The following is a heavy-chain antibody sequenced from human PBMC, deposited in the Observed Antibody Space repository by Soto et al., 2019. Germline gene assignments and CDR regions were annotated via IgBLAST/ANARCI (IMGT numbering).Heavy chain of an antibody. V-gene: IGHV1-69*02. J-gene: IGHJ4*02. CDR3: ASSGYCSGGSCYGPFDY. D-gene: IGHD2-15*01. CDR2: IIPILGIA. CDR1: GGTFSSYT. Sequence: QVQLVQSGAEVKKPGSSVKVSCKASGGTFSSYTISWVRQAPGQGLEWMGRIIPILGIANYAQKFQGRVTITADKSTSTAYMELSSLRSEDTAVYYCASSGYCSGGSCYGPFDYWGQGTLVTVSS.